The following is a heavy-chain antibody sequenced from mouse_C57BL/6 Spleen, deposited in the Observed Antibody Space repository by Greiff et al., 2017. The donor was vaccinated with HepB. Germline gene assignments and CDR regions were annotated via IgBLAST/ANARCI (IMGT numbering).Heavy chain of an antibody. CDR2: ISYDGSN. CDR3: ARPSAQAGAMDY. CDR1: GYSITSGYY. Sequence: EVQLQESGPGLVKPSQSLSLTCSVTGYSITSGYYWNWIRQFPGNKLEWMGYISYDGSNNYNPSLKNRISITRDTSKNQFFLKLNSVTTEDTATYYCARPSAQAGAMDYWGQGTSVTVSS. J-gene: IGHJ4*01. D-gene: IGHD3-2*02. V-gene: IGHV3-6*01.